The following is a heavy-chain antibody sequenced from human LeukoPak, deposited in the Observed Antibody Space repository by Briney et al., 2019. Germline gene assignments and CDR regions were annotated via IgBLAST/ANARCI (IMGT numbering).Heavy chain of an antibody. CDR2: IYYSGNT. Sequence: SETLSLTRTVSGRSISGHYWSWIRQPPGKGREWIVYIYYSGNTNYNPSLKSRLTISVDTSKNQFSLKLSSVTAADTAVYYCARGDSSGYYYAVYFDYGGQGPLVTVSS. CDR1: GRSISGHY. V-gene: IGHV4-59*11. CDR3: ARGDSSGYYYAVYFDY. J-gene: IGHJ4*02. D-gene: IGHD3-22*01.